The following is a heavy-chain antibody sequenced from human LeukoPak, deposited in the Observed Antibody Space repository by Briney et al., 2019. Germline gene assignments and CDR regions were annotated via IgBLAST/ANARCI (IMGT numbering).Heavy chain of an antibody. J-gene: IGHJ6*03. CDR3: ARRIGYSSSWYSPYYYYMDV. CDR1: GGSFSGYY. CDR2: INHSGST. V-gene: IGHV4-34*01. D-gene: IGHD6-13*01. Sequence: SETLSLTCAVYGGSFSGYYWSWIRQPPGKGLEWIGEINHSGSTNYNPSLKSRVTISVDTSKNQFSLKLSSVTAADTAVYYCARRIGYSSSWYSPYYYYMDVWGKGTTVTISS.